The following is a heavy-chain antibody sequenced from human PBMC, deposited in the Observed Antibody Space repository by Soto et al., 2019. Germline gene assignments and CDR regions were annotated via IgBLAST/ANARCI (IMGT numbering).Heavy chain of an antibody. D-gene: IGHD5-18*01. CDR2: ITSSGSTT. V-gene: IGHV3-11*01. J-gene: IGHJ4*02. CDR1: GFTFSDYY. Sequence: QVQLVESGGDLVKPGGSLRLSCAASGFTFSDYYMSWIRQAPGKGLEWVSSITSSGSTTYYTDSVKGRFTISRDNAKNSLHLQMNSLRAEDTAVYYCARERYSYGPYYFDYWGQGTLVTVSS. CDR3: ARERYSYGPYYFDY.